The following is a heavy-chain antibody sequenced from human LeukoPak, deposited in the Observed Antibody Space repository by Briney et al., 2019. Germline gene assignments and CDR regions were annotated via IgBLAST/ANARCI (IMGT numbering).Heavy chain of an antibody. J-gene: IGHJ5*02. D-gene: IGHD6-13*01. CDR1: GGSMSSYY. Sequence: SETLSLTCIVSGGSMSSYYWNWIRQPPGKGLEWIGDIYYSGSTNYNPSLKSRVTISVDTSKNQFSLNLSSVTAADTAVYYCARKYSSSWYEWFDPWGQGTLVIVSS. CDR3: ARKYSSSWYEWFDP. CDR2: IYYSGST. V-gene: IGHV4-59*08.